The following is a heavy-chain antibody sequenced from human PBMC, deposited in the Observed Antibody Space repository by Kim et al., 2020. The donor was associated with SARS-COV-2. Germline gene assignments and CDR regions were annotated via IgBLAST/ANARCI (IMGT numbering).Heavy chain of an antibody. V-gene: IGHV3-11*05. J-gene: IGHJ4*02. D-gene: IGHD4-17*01. CDR3: ARDYTPRDYGDYGDFDY. Sequence: VKGRFTISRENAKNSLYLQMNSLRAEDTAVYYCARDYTPRDYGDYGDFDYWGQGTLVTVSS.